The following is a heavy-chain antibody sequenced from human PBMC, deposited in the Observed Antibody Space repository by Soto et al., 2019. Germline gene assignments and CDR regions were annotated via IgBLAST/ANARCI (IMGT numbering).Heavy chain of an antibody. CDR3: ARHGASKLFYFDY. CDR1: GGSITSYY. CDR2: ISYTGST. J-gene: IGHJ4*02. D-gene: IGHD1-26*01. Sequence: SETLSLTCTVSGGSITSYYWSWVRQPPGEGLEWIGYISYTGSTNYNPSLKSRVTISVDTSQNQFSLKLSSVTAADAAVYYCARHGASKLFYFDYWGQGTLVTVSS. V-gene: IGHV4-59*08.